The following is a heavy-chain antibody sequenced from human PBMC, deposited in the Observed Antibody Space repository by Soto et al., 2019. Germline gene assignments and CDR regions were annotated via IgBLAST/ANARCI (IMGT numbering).Heavy chain of an antibody. CDR3: ARESSVAALNWFDP. Sequence: GGSLRLSCAGSGFTFSNYAVNWVREAPGKGLEWVAVILYDGSVQHYADSVKARFTVSRDNSKNTVYLQMNSLTPEDTATYYCARESSVAALNWFDPWGQGTLVTVSS. V-gene: IGHV3-30-3*01. D-gene: IGHD6-6*01. CDR1: GFTFSNYA. J-gene: IGHJ5*02. CDR2: ILYDGSVQ.